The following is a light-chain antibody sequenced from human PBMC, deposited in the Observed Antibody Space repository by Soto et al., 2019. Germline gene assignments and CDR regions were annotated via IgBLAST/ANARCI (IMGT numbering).Light chain of an antibody. CDR2: DAS. V-gene: IGKV3-20*01. CDR1: QSVSSNY. CDR3: QQYGTSTVT. Sequence: EIVLTQSPGTLSLSPGERGTLSCRASQSVSSNYLAWYQQKPGQAPRLLISDASSRATGIPDRFSGSGSGTDFTLTISRLEPEDFAVYYCQQYGTSTVTFGPGTKVDIK. J-gene: IGKJ3*01.